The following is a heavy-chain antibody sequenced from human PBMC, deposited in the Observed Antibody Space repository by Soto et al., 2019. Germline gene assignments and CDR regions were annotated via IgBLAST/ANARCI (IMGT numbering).Heavy chain of an antibody. CDR2: NYSGGGT. Sequence: EVQLVETGGGLIQPGGSLRLSCEASGFIVRSNFMNWVRQAPGKGLEWVSVNYSGGGTYYADSVKGRFTISRDISKNTLYLHMNSLREEDTAVYYCVGKWFDFWGQGTLVTVSS. CDR3: VGKWFDF. CDR1: GFIVRSNF. J-gene: IGHJ5*01. V-gene: IGHV3-53*02.